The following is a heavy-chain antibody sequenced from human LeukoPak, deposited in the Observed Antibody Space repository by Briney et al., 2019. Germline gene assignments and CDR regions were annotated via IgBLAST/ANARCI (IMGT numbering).Heavy chain of an antibody. J-gene: IGHJ4*02. V-gene: IGHV3-48*04. Sequence: PGGSLRLSCAASGFTFSSYAMHWVRQAPGKGLEWISYISTIGTTKYYADSVKGRFTISRDNAKNSLYLEMTSLRAEDTAVYYCARGYVLGAAFKYYFDYWGQGTLVTVSS. D-gene: IGHD2-15*01. CDR2: ISTIGTTK. CDR3: ARGYVLGAAFKYYFDY. CDR1: GFTFSSYA.